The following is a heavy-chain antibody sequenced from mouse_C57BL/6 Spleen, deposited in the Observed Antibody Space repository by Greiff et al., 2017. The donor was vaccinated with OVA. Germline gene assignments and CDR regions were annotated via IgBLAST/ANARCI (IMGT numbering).Heavy chain of an antibody. CDR3: ARQGDYDERGAMDY. V-gene: IGHV1-50*01. J-gene: IGHJ4*01. D-gene: IGHD2-4*01. Sequence: QVQLQQPGAELVKPGASVKLSCKASGYTFTSYWMQWVKQRPGQGLEWIGEIDPSDSYTNYNQKFKGKATLTVDTSSSTAYMQLSSLTSEDSAVYYCARQGDYDERGAMDYWGQGTSVTVSS. CDR1: GYTFTSYW. CDR2: IDPSDSYT.